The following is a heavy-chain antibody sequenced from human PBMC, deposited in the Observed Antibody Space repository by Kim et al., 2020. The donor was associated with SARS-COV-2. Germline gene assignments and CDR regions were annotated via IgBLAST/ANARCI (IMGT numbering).Heavy chain of an antibody. Sequence: YYAGSVKGRFTISRLNSKNTLYLQMNSLRAEDTALYYCAKGVGVWGVIFDYWGQGTLVTVSS. D-gene: IGHD3-10*01. J-gene: IGHJ4*02. V-gene: IGHV3-23*01. CDR3: AKGVGVWGVIFDY.